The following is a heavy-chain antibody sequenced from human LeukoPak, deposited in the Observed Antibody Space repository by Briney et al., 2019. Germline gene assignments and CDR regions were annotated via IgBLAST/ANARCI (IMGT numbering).Heavy chain of an antibody. D-gene: IGHD2-15*01. J-gene: IGHJ4*02. Sequence: PGRSLRLSCAASGFTFSSYAMHWVRQAPGKGLEWVAVISYDGSNKYYADSVKDRFTISRDNAKNTLYLQMNSLRAEDTAEYYCARGAAGNFDHWGQGTLVAVSS. V-gene: IGHV3-30-3*01. CDR3: ARGAAGNFDH. CDR1: GFTFSSYA. CDR2: ISYDGSNK.